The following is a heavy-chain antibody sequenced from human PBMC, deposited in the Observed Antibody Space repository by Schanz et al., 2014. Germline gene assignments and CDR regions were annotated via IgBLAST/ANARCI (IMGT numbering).Heavy chain of an antibody. CDR1: GFIFNDYY. Sequence: QVQLVESGGGLVKPGGSLRLSCAASGFIFNDYYMNWIRQAPGKGLEWLSYSSRDGTTSYYADSVKGRFTISRDNAKNSLYLEMTSLRGEDTAVYYCARENLNWEAFDIWGQGTVVTVSS. V-gene: IGHV3-11*01. CDR2: SSRDGTTS. D-gene: IGHD7-27*01. CDR3: ARENLNWEAFDI. J-gene: IGHJ3*02.